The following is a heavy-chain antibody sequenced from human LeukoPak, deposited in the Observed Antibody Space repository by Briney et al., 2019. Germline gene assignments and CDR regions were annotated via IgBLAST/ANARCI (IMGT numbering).Heavy chain of an antibody. CDR3: ARRSPAARILYRDPQYNWFDP. Sequence: PSETLSLTCAVYGGSFSGYYWSWIRQPPGKGLEWIGEINHSGSTNYNPSLKSRVTISVDTSKNQFSLKLSSVTAADTAVYYCARRSPAARILYRDPQYNWFDPWGQGTLVTVSS. V-gene: IGHV4-34*01. D-gene: IGHD2-8*01. CDR1: GGSFSGYY. CDR2: INHSGST. J-gene: IGHJ5*02.